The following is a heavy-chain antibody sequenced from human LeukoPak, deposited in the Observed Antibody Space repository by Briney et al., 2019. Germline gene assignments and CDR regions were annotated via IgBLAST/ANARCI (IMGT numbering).Heavy chain of an antibody. Sequence: GGSLRLSCAASGFTFSSYWMHWVRQAPGKGLVWVSRINTDGSSTSYADSVKGRFTISRDNAKNTLYLQMNSLRAEDTAVYYCARSRFLEWLLLDYWGQGTLVTVSS. CDR1: GFTFSSYW. J-gene: IGHJ4*02. CDR2: INTDGSST. CDR3: ARSRFLEWLLLDY. V-gene: IGHV3-74*01. D-gene: IGHD3-3*01.